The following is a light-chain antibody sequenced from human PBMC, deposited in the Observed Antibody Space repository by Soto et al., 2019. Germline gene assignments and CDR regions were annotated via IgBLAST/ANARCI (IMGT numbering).Light chain of an antibody. J-gene: IGLJ2*01. Sequence: QSVLTQPPSVSAAPGQRVTIFCSGSSSTIGNNYVSWYQQLPGTAPILLIYDNYYRPSGIPDRFSGSKSGTSATLVITGLQTGYEADYYCGTWDSNLNNGVVFGGGTKLTVL. CDR3: GTWDSNLNNGVV. CDR1: SSTIGNNY. V-gene: IGLV1-51*01. CDR2: DNY.